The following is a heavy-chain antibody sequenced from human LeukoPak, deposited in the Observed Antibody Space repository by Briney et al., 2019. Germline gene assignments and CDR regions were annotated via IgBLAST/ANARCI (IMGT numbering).Heavy chain of an antibody. V-gene: IGHV5-51*01. Sequence: GESLKISCKGSGYSFTSYWIGWVRQMPGKGLEWMGIIYPGDSDTRYSPSFQGQVTISVDKSLSTAYLQWSSLKASDTAIYYCARRETYTTSSVGAFDIWGQGTMVTVSS. CDR3: ARRETYTTSSVGAFDI. J-gene: IGHJ3*02. D-gene: IGHD6-6*01. CDR2: IYPGDSDT. CDR1: GYSFTSYW.